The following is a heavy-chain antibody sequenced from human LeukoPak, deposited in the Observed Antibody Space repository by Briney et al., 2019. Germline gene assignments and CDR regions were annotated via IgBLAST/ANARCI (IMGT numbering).Heavy chain of an antibody. Sequence: PGGSLRLSCAASGFTFSSYALTWVRQAPGKGLEWASTTSAAASSTYYADSVKGRFTISRDNSKNTLYLQMNSLRAEDTAIYYCAKCVLPIAGPGPNIVRYFDSWGQGTLVTVSS. D-gene: IGHD3-16*02. CDR3: AKCVLPIAGPGPNIVRYFDS. V-gene: IGHV3-23*01. J-gene: IGHJ4*02. CDR2: TSAAASST. CDR1: GFTFSSYA.